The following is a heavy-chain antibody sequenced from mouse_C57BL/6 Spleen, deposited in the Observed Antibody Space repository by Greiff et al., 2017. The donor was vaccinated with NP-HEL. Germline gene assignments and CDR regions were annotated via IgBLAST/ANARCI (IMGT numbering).Heavy chain of an antibody. CDR3: ASHSGSSYGFAY. J-gene: IGHJ3*01. Sequence: EVMLVESGGGLVKPGGSLKLSCAVSGFTFSSYTMSWVRQTPEKRLEWVATISGGGGNTYYPDSVKGRFTISRDNAKNTLYLQMSSLRSEDTALYYCASHSGSSYGFAYWGQGTLVTVSA. CDR2: ISGGGGNT. CDR1: GFTFSSYT. V-gene: IGHV5-9*01. D-gene: IGHD1-1*01.